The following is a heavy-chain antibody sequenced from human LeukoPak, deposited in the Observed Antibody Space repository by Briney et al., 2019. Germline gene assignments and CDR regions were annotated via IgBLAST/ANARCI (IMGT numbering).Heavy chain of an antibody. J-gene: IGHJ3*02. CDR2: MNPNSGNT. D-gene: IGHD3-22*01. CDR1: GYTFTSYD. Sequence: ASVKVSCKASGYTFTSYDINWVRQATGQGLEWMGWMNPNSGNTGYAQKFQGRVTMTRNTSISTAYMELSSLGSEDTAVYYCARARCGSGSWDCAFDIWGQGTMVTVSS. V-gene: IGHV1-8*01. CDR3: ARARCGSGSWDCAFDI.